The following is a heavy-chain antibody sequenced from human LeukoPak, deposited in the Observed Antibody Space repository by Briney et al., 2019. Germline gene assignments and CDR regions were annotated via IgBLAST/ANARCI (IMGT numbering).Heavy chain of an antibody. Sequence: PGRSLRLSCAASGFTFDDYAMHWVQQAPGKGLEWVSGISWNSGSIGYADSVKGRFTISRDNAKNSLYLQMNSLRAEDMALYYCAKGVKGAAVGLYYFDYWGQGTLVTVSS. CDR3: AKGVKGAAVGLYYFDY. CDR1: GFTFDDYA. CDR2: ISWNSGSI. V-gene: IGHV3-9*03. D-gene: IGHD6-13*01. J-gene: IGHJ4*02.